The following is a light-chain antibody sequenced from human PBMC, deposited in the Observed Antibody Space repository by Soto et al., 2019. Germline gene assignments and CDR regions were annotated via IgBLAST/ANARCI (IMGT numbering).Light chain of an antibody. Sequence: QSVLTQPRSVSGSPGQSVTISCTGTSSDVGDYNYVSWYQQHPGKAPKLMIYDVNQRPSGVPDRFSGSKSGNTASLTISGLQAEDEADYYCCSYAGSHTVVFGGGTKLTVL. CDR3: CSYAGSHTVV. CDR2: DVN. J-gene: IGLJ2*01. V-gene: IGLV2-11*01. CDR1: SSDVGDYNY.